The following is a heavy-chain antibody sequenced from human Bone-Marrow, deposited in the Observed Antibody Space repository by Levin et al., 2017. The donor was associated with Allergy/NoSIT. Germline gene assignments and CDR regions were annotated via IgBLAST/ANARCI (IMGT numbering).Heavy chain of an antibody. J-gene: IGHJ4*02. CDR2: IKEDGSER. CDR3: ARDWNGSNDY. V-gene: IGHV3-7*01. D-gene: IGHD1-1*01. Sequence: GGSLRLSCVVSGFTFSDYWMTWVRQAPGKGLEWVASIKEDGSERWYVDSVKGRFTISRDNAKNSLYLQMNSLRVDDTAVYYCARDWNGSNDYWGRGTWDTVSA. CDR1: GFTFSDYW.